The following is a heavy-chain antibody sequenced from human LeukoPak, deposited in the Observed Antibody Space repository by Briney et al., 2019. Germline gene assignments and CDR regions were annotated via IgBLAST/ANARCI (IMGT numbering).Heavy chain of an antibody. V-gene: IGHV4-38-2*02. CDR2: ISHSGST. D-gene: IGHD4-23*01. J-gene: IGHJ3*02. CDR1: GYSITSTYY. CDR3: ARDYGGYIPGDAFDI. Sequence: PSETLSLTCTVSGYSITSTYYWGWIRQPPGKGLEWIGTISHSGSTYYNPSPRSRVTISVDTSKNQFSLRLSSVTAADTAVYYCARDYGGYIPGDAFDIWGQGTMVAVSS.